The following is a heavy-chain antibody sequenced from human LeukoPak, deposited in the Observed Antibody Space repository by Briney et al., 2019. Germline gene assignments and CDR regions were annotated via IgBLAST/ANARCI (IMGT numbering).Heavy chain of an antibody. V-gene: IGHV3-23*01. Sequence: PGGSLRLSCAASGFTVSSNYMSWVRQAPGKGLEWVSAISGSGGSTYYADSVKGRFTISRDNSKNTLYLQMNSLRAEDTAVYYCAKPRYSSSWSNAFDIWGQGTMVTVSS. J-gene: IGHJ3*02. CDR2: ISGSGGST. D-gene: IGHD6-13*01. CDR1: GFTVSSNY. CDR3: AKPRYSSSWSNAFDI.